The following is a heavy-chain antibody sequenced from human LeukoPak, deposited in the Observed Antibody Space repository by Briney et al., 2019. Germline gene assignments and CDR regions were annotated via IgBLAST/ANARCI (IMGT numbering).Heavy chain of an antibody. Sequence: ASVKVSCKASGYTFTSYGISWVRQAPGQGLEWMGWISAYNGNTNYAQKLQGRVTMTTNTSTSTAYMELRSLRSDDTAVYYCARDRAYGDYDYYGMDVWGQGTTVTVSS. V-gene: IGHV1-18*01. CDR3: ARDRAYGDYDYYGMDV. D-gene: IGHD4-17*01. CDR2: ISAYNGNT. CDR1: GYTFTSYG. J-gene: IGHJ6*02.